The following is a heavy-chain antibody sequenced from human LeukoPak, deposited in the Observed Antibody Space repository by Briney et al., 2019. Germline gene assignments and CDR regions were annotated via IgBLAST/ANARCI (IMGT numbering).Heavy chain of an antibody. CDR3: ARGGERVAGLLYYFNY. CDR1: GGSTRSYY. Sequence: SETLSLTCTVSGGSTRSYYWNWIRQPPGKGLEWIGYIYYSGSTNYNPSLKSRVTISVDTSKNQFSLKLSSVTAADTAVYYCARGGERVAGLLYYFNYWGQGTLVTVSS. CDR2: IYYSGST. V-gene: IGHV4-59*12. J-gene: IGHJ4*02. D-gene: IGHD6-19*01.